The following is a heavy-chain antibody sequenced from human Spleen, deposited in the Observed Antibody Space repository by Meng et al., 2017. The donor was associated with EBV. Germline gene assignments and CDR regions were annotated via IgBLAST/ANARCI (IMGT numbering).Heavy chain of an antibody. CDR3: VRLALTGYYDY. Sequence: QVQLVQSGAELKKPGSSVKVSCKASGGSITKYAISWIRQAPGQGLEWMGVTITMFGTAKYAQKFQGRVTISADESTSTAYMELNSLRSEDTAVYYCVRLALTGYYDYWGQGTLVTVSS. D-gene: IGHD3-9*01. CDR1: GGSITKYA. V-gene: IGHV1-69*01. CDR2: TITMFGTA. J-gene: IGHJ4*02.